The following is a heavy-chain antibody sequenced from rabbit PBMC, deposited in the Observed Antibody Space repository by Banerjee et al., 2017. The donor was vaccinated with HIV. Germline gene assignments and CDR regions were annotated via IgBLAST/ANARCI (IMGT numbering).Heavy chain of an antibody. Sequence: QSLEESGGGLVTTGASLTLTCTASGFSFSSGYDMCWVRQAPGKGLEWIGCIYTGSDYTWYASWAKGRFTISKTSSTTVTLQMTSLTAADTATYFCARDVDHTDNVQNLWGPGTLVTVS. J-gene: IGHJ4*01. CDR2: IYTGSDYT. CDR3: ARDVDHTDNVQNL. V-gene: IGHV1S40*01. CDR1: GFSFSSGYD. D-gene: IGHD1-1*01.